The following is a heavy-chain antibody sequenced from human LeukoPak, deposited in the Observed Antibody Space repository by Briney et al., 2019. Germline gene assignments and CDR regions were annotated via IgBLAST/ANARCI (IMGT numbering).Heavy chain of an antibody. CDR1: GYTLTELS. CDR3: ARITIFGVVIPFPDY. V-gene: IGHV1-24*01. CDR2: FDPEDGET. Sequence: ASVKVSCKVSGYTLTELSMHWVRQAPGKGLEWMGGFDPEDGETIYAQKFQGRVTMTEDTSTDTAYMELRSLRSDDTAVYYCARITIFGVVIPFPDYWGQGTLVTVSS. J-gene: IGHJ4*02. D-gene: IGHD3-3*01.